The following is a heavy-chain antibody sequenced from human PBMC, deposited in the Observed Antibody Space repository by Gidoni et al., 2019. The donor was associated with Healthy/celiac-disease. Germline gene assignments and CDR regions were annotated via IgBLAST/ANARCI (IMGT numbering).Heavy chain of an antibody. CDR2: ISGSGGST. CDR1: GFTFSSYA. CDR3: AKDPFSYCGGDCYFNY. D-gene: IGHD2-21*02. Sequence: EVQLLESGGGLVQPGGSLRLSCAASGFTFSSYAMSWVRQAPGKGLEWVSAISGSGGSTYYADSVKGRFTISRDNSKNTLYLQMNSLRAEDTAVYYCAKDPFSYCGGDCYFNYWGQGTLVTVSS. J-gene: IGHJ4*02. V-gene: IGHV3-23*01.